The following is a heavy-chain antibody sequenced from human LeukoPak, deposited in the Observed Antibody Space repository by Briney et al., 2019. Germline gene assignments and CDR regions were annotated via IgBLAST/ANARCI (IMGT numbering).Heavy chain of an antibody. D-gene: IGHD4-17*01. V-gene: IGHV4-38-2*01. CDR1: GYSISSGYY. CDR2: IYYSGSTY. Sequence: PSETLSHTCAVSGYSISSGYYWGWVRQPPGKGLEWIGNIYYSGSTYYYNPSLKSRVTISVDTSKNQFSLKLSSVTAADTAVYYCASVHGDSPFDHWGQGTLVTVSS. CDR3: ASVHGDSPFDH. J-gene: IGHJ4*02.